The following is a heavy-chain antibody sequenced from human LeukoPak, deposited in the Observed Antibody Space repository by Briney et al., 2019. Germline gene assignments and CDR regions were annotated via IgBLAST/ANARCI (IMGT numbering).Heavy chain of an antibody. V-gene: IGHV3-23*01. CDR2: ISGSGGST. CDR3: AKGATMIVVVTMYYFDY. J-gene: IGHJ4*02. D-gene: IGHD3-22*01. Sequence: GGPLRLSCAASGFTFSSYAMSWVRQAPGKGLEWVSAISGSGGSTYYADSVKGRFTISRDNSKNTLYLQMNSLRAEDTAVYYCAKGATMIVVVTMYYFDYWGQGTLVTVSS. CDR1: GFTFSSYA.